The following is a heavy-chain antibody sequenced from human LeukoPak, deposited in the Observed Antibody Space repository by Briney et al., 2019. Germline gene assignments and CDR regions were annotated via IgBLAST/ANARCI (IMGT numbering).Heavy chain of an antibody. J-gene: IGHJ4*02. D-gene: IGHD3-10*01. CDR3: ARGPSYYGSGSTYYFDY. Sequence: GESLKISCKGSGYLFTSYWISWVRQLPGKGLEWMGRIDPSDSYTNYSPSFQGHVTISADKSISTAYLQWSSLKASDTAMYYCARGPSYYGSGSTYYFDYWGQGTLVTVSS. CDR1: GYLFTSYW. V-gene: IGHV5-10-1*01. CDR2: IDPSDSYT.